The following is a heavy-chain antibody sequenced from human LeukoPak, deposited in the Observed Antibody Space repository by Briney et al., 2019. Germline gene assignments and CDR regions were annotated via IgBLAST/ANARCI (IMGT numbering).Heavy chain of an antibody. J-gene: IGHJ5*02. V-gene: IGHV4-59*01. CDR3: ARDSDDSSGYNWFDP. Sequence: PSETLSLTCTVSGGSISSYYWSWIRQPPGKGLEWIGYIYYSGSTNYNPSLKSRVTISVDTSKNQFSLKLSSVIAADTAVYYCARDSDDSSGYNWFDPWGQGTLVTVSS. CDR1: GGSISSYY. CDR2: IYYSGST. D-gene: IGHD3-22*01.